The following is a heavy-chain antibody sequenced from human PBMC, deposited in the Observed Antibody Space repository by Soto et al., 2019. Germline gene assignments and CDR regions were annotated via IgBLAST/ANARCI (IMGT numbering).Heavy chain of an antibody. CDR1: GFTFSAYG. D-gene: IGHD2-2*01. CDR2: ISYDGSDK. J-gene: IGHJ4*02. V-gene: IGHV3-30*18. Sequence: QVQLVESGGGVVQPGRSLRLSCXXSGFTFSAYGMHWVRQAPGKGLEWVAVISYDGSDKYYADSVKGRFTISRDNSKNTLYLQMNSLRAEDTAVYYCAKDRGRGQLLFYDKGRGHFDYWGQGTLVTVSS. CDR3: AKDRGRGQLLFYDKGRGHFDY.